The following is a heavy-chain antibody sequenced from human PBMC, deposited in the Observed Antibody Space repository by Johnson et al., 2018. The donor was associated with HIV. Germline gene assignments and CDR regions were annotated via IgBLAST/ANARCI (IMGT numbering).Heavy chain of an antibody. CDR2: IRYDGSSK. D-gene: IGHD1-26*01. CDR1: VFNFNTYG. Sequence: QVQLVESGGGVVQPGGSLRLSCAASVFNFNTYGMDWVRQAPGKGLEWVAFIRYDGSSKYYADSVKGRFNVSIDNSKNTLYLQMKSLRPEDTAVYYCAKESKWESRTPHAFDLWGQGTMVTVS. J-gene: IGHJ3*01. CDR3: AKESKWESRTPHAFDL. V-gene: IGHV3-30*02.